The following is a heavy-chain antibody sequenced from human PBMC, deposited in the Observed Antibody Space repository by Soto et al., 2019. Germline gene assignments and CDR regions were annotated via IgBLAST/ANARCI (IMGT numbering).Heavy chain of an antibody. Sequence: EVQLLESGGGLVQPGGSLRLSCAASGFTFSSYAMSWVRQAPGKGLEWVSAISGSGGSTYYADSVKGRFTISRDNSKNALYLQMNSLRAEDTAIYYCQGAHYDDSSGYANYYYYGMDVCGQGTTVTVSS. V-gene: IGHV3-23*01. CDR2: ISGSGGST. J-gene: IGHJ6*02. D-gene: IGHD3-22*01. CDR1: GFTFSSYA. CDR3: QGAHYDDSSGYANYYYYGMDV.